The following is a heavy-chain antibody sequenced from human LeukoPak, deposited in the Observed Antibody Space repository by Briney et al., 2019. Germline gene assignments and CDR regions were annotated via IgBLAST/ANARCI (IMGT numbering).Heavy chain of an antibody. J-gene: IGHJ4*02. CDR1: GFTFSSYS. CDR3: ARDLDSSGWFDY. Sequence: GGPLRLSCAASGFTFSSYSMNWVRQAPGKGLEWVSSISSSSTYIYYADSVKGRFTISTDNAKNSLYLQMNSLRAEDTAVYYCARDLDSSGWFDYWGQGTLVTVSS. V-gene: IGHV3-21*01. D-gene: IGHD6-19*01. CDR2: ISSSSTYI.